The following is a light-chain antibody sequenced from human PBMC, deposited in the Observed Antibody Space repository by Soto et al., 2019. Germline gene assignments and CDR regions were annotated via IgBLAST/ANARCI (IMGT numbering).Light chain of an antibody. J-gene: IGKJ1*01. V-gene: IGKV3-20*01. Sequence: EIVLTQSPGTLSLSPGERATLSCRASQSVSSRSFAWYQQKPGQAPRLLIYAASSRATGIPDRFSGGGSGTDFTRTISRLEPEDFAVYYCQRYSSSRWTFGQGTKVE. CDR1: QSVSSRS. CDR3: QRYSSSRWT. CDR2: AAS.